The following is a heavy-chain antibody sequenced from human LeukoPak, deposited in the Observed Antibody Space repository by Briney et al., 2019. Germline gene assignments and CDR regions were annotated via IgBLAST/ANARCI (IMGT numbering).Heavy chain of an antibody. Sequence: SETLSLTCSVSGGPISSYYWSWIRQPAGKGLEWIGRIYTSGSTNYNPSLKSRVTMSVDTSKNQFSLTLSSVTAADTAVYYCARDSGVVVPAAIGASDTFDIWGQGTMVTVSS. J-gene: IGHJ3*02. CDR3: ARDSGVVVPAAIGASDTFDI. V-gene: IGHV4-4*07. CDR1: GGPISSYY. CDR2: IYTSGST. D-gene: IGHD2-2*02.